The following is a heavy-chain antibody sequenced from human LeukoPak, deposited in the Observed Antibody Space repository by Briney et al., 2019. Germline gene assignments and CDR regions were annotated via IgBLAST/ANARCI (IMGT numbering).Heavy chain of an antibody. CDR2: INPNSGGT. D-gene: IGHD3-22*01. Sequence: PGASVKVPCKASGYTFTGYYMHWVRQAPGQGLEWMGWINPNSGGTNYAQKFQGRVTMTRDTSISTAYMELSRLRSDDTAVYYCARLYYYDSSGYYDPFDYWGQGTLVTVSP. J-gene: IGHJ4*02. CDR1: GYTFTGYY. V-gene: IGHV1-2*02. CDR3: ARLYYYDSSGYYDPFDY.